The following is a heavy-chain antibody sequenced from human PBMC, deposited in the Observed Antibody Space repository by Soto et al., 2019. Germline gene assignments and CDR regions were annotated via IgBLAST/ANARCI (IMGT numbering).Heavy chain of an antibody. V-gene: IGHV2-5*01. CDR2: IYWNDDK. CDR1: GFSLSTSGVG. CDR3: AHRGGGSYLFGY. J-gene: IGHJ4*02. Sequence: QITLKESGPTLVKPTQTLTLTCTFSGFSLSTSGVGVGWIRQPPGKALEWLALIYWNDDKRYSPSLKSRLTITQDTSKDQVVLTMTNMDPVDTATYYCAHRGGGSYLFGYWGQGTLVTVSS. D-gene: IGHD1-26*01.